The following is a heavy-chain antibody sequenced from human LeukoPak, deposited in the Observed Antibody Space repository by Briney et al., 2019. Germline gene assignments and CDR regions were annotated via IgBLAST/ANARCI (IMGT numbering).Heavy chain of an antibody. D-gene: IGHD2-21*02. Sequence: GASVKVSCKASGYTFTSYDINWVRQATGQVLEWMGWMNPNSGNTGYAQKFQGRVTMTRNTSISTAYMELSSLRSEDTAVYYCARGPLYCGGDCSCVDNYGMDVWGQGTTVTVSS. V-gene: IGHV1-8*01. J-gene: IGHJ6*02. CDR1: GYTFTSYD. CDR3: ARGPLYCGGDCSCVDNYGMDV. CDR2: MNPNSGNT.